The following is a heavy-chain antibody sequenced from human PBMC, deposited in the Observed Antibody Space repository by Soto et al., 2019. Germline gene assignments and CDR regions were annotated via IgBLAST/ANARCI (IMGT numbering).Heavy chain of an antibody. V-gene: IGHV1-58*01. CDR1: GFTFTSSA. D-gene: IGHD3-3*01. J-gene: IGHJ6*03. CDR2: IVVGSGNT. Sequence: SVKVSCKASGFTFTSSAVQWVRQARGQRLEWIGWIVVGSGNTNYAQKFQERVTITRDMSTSTAYMELSSLRSEDTAVYYCARSYYDFWSGYLNPPYYYYYMDVWGKGTTVTVSS. CDR3: ARSYYDFWSGYLNPPYYYYYMDV.